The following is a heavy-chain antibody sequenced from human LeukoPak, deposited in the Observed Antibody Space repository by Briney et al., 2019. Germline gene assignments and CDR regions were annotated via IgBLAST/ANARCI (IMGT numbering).Heavy chain of an antibody. J-gene: IGHJ5*02. CDR2: INPNSGGT. V-gene: IGHV1-2*02. D-gene: IGHD3-3*01. CDR1: GYTSTGCY. CDR3: ASITIFGESQNEQNWFAP. Sequence: GASVKVSCKASGYTSTGCYMHWVRQAPGQGLEWMGWINPNSGGTNYAQKFQGRVTMTRDTSISTAYMELSRLRSDDTAVYYCASITIFGESQNEQNWFAPWGQGTLVTVSS.